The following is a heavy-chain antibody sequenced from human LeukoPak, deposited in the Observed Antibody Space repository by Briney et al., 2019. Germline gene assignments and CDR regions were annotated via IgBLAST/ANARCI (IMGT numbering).Heavy chain of an antibody. V-gene: IGHV3-7*03. CDR1: GFTFSSYW. CDR3: ARGYGSGSYFSSGVDY. CDR2: IKQDGSEK. Sequence: GGSLRLSCAASGFTFSSYWMSWVRQAPGKGLEGVANIKQDGSEKYYVDSVKGRFTISRDNAKNSLYLQMNSLRAEDTAVYYCARGYGSGSYFSSGVDYWGQGTLVTVSS. D-gene: IGHD3-10*01. J-gene: IGHJ4*02.